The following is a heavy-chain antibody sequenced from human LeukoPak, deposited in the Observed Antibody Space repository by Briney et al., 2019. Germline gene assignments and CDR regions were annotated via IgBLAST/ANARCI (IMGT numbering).Heavy chain of an antibody. CDR1: GFTFSSYA. CDR2: ISYDGSNK. CDR3: ARSPPTIVAAALGIDY. D-gene: IGHD1-26*01. V-gene: IGHV3-30-3*01. Sequence: GGSLRLSCAASGFTFSSYAMHWVRQAPGKGLEWVAVISYDGSNKYYADSVKGRFTISRDNSKNTLYLQMNSLRAEDTAVYYCARSPPTIVAAALGIDYWGQGTLVTVSS. J-gene: IGHJ4*02.